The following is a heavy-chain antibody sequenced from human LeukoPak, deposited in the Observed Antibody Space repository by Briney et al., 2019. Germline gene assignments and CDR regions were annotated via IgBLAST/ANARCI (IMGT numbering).Heavy chain of an antibody. CDR2: VSRTGDST. CDR3: ARELVVVTTLGAFDI. J-gene: IGHJ3*02. CDR1: GFTFNNYV. Sequence: GGSLRLSCAASGFTFNNYVINWVRQAPGKGLEWVSSVSRTGDSTYYAESVKGRFTISRDNSNNTVYLHMTSLRAEDTAVYYCARELVVVTTLGAFDIWGQGTMVTVSS. D-gene: IGHD2-21*02. V-gene: IGHV3-23*01.